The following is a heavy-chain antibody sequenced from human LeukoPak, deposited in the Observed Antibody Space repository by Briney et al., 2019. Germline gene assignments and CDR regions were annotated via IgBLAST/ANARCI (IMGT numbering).Heavy chain of an antibody. V-gene: IGHV1-8*03. CDR2: MNPNSGNT. Sequence: ASVKVSCKASGYTFTSYDINWARQATGQGLEWMGWMNPNSGNTGYAQKFQGRVTITRNTSISTAYMELSSLRSEDTAVYYCARATEGYYDFWSGYYSYWFDPWGQGTLVTVSS. CDR3: ARATEGYYDFWSGYYSYWFDP. D-gene: IGHD3-3*01. CDR1: GYTFTSYD. J-gene: IGHJ5*02.